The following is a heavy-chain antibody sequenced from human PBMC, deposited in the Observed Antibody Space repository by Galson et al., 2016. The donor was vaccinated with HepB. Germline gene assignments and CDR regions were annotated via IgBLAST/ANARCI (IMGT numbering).Heavy chain of an antibody. CDR1: GFTFNMYT. D-gene: IGHD3-3*01. CDR2: ISGSGGST. CDR3: AKAVTRNTIFGVVTGKEGAHYGMDV. J-gene: IGHJ6*02. Sequence: SLRLSCAASGFTFNMYTMTWVRQAPGKGLEWVSAISGSGGSTHYADSVKGRFTISRDNSKNTLYLQMNSLRAEDTAVYYCAKAVTRNTIFGVVTGKEGAHYGMDVWGQGTTVTVSS. V-gene: IGHV3-23*01.